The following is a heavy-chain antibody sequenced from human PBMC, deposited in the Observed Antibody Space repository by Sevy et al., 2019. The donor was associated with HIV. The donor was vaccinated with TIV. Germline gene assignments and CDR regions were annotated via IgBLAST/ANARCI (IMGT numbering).Heavy chain of an antibody. D-gene: IGHD3-22*01. CDR2: ISWDGGST. CDR3: AKDGGSRYYDSSGYYHTAYYYYGMDV. V-gene: IGHV3-43D*03. J-gene: IGHJ6*02. Sequence: GGSLRLSCVASGFTFDDYAMHWVRQAPGKGLEWVSLISWDGGSTYYADSVKGRFTISRDNSKNSLYLQMNSLRAEDTALYYCAKDGGSRYYDSSGYYHTAYYYYGMDVWGQGTTVTVSS. CDR1: GFTFDDYA.